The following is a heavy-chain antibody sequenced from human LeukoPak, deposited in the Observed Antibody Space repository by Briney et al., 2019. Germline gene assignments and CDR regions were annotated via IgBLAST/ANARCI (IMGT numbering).Heavy chain of an antibody. CDR2: ISWNSGSI. CDR3: AKVGASDY. Sequence: GGSLRLSCAASGFTFDDYAMHWVRQAPGKGLEWVSGISWNSGSIGYADSVKGRFTISRDNAKNSLYLQMNSLRAEDTALYYCAKVGASDYWGQGTLVTVSS. D-gene: IGHD1-26*01. CDR1: GFTFDDYA. V-gene: IGHV3-9*01. J-gene: IGHJ4*02.